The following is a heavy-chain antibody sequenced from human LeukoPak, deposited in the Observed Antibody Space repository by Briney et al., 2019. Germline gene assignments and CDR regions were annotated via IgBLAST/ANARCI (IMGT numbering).Heavy chain of an antibody. V-gene: IGHV4-30-4*08. CDR1: GGSISSGDYY. J-gene: IGHJ4*02. CDR2: IYYSGST. Sequence: PSETLSLTCTVSGGSISSGDYYWSWIRQPPGKGLEWIGYIYYSGSTYYNPSLKSRVTISVDTSKNQFSLKLSSVTAADTAVYYCARALHTPGWPYSGSPVRLFDYWGQGTLVTVSS. CDR3: ARALHTPGWPYSGSPVRLFDY. D-gene: IGHD1-26*01.